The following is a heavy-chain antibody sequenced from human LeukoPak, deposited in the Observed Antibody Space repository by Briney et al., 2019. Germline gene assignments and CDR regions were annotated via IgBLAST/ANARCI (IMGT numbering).Heavy chain of an antibody. J-gene: IGHJ3*02. Sequence: GGSLRLSCAASGFTFSSYWMSWVRQAPGKGLEWVANIKQDGSEKYYVDSVKGRFTISRDNSKNTLYLQMNSLRAEDTAVYYCARGVSAAARLGAFDIWGQGTMVTVSS. CDR1: GFTFSSYW. CDR3: ARGVSAAARLGAFDI. D-gene: IGHD6-13*01. V-gene: IGHV3-7*01. CDR2: IKQDGSEK.